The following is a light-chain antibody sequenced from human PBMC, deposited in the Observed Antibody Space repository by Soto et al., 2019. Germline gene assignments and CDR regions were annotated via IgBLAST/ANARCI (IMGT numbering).Light chain of an antibody. CDR3: QSANSSGTYRV. CDR2: KDI. J-gene: IGLJ2*01. Sequence: SYELTQPPSVSGSPGQTARIICSGAALAKQIAYWYQQKPGQAPELVIYKDIDRPSGLPGRFSGSNSGTTATLTISGVQAEDEDDYYYQSANSSGTYRVFGGGTKLTVL. V-gene: IGLV3-25*03. CDR1: ALAKQI.